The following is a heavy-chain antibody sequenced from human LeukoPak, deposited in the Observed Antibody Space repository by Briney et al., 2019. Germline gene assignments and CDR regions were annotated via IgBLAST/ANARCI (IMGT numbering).Heavy chain of an antibody. CDR2: INRDGRST. Sequence: PGGSLRLSCAASGFTFSDYWMHWVRQAPGKGPVWVSRINRDGRSTNYADSVKGRFTISRDNAKNTLYLQMDSLRAEDTAVYYCARDGSGWSFDYWGQGTLVTVSS. D-gene: IGHD6-19*01. J-gene: IGHJ4*02. V-gene: IGHV3-74*01. CDR1: GFTFSDYW. CDR3: ARDGSGWSFDY.